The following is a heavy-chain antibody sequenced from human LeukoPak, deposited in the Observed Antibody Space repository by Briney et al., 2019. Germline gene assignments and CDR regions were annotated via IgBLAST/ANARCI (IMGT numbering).Heavy chain of an antibody. CDR1: GGSISSGTYS. Sequence: SETLSLTCTASGGSISSGTYSWSWIRQPAGKGLEWIGRIYSSGSTNYNPSLKGRVTISVDTSKNQFSLKLSSVTAADTAVYYCARLPEPWRFGEGYGMDVWGQGTTVTVSS. V-gene: IGHV4-61*02. D-gene: IGHD3-10*01. CDR2: IYSSGST. J-gene: IGHJ6*02. CDR3: ARLPEPWRFGEGYGMDV.